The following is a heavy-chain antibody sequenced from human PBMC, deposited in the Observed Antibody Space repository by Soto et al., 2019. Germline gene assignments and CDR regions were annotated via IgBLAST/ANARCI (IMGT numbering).Heavy chain of an antibody. CDR2: INAGNGNT. Sequence: ASVKVSCKASGYTFTSYYMHWVRQAPGQGLEWMGWINAGNGNTKYSQKFQGRVIITRDTSASTAYMELSSLRSEDTAVYYCVRPTSESHSTSFFDFWGQGTLVPVSS. CDR1: GYTFTSYY. CDR3: VRPTSESHSTSFFDF. V-gene: IGHV1-3*01. D-gene: IGHD2-15*01. J-gene: IGHJ4*02.